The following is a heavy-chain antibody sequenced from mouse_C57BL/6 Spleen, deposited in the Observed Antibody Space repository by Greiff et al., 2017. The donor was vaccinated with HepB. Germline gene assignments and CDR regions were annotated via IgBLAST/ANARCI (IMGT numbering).Heavy chain of an antibody. CDR1: GYAFSSSW. V-gene: IGHV1-82*01. CDR3: ARGDWDGGYAMDY. Sequence: LVESGPELVKPGASVKISCKASGYAFSSSWMNWVKQRPGKGLEWIGRIYPGDGDTNYNGKFKGKATLTADKSSSTAYMQLSSLTSEDSAVYFCARGDWDGGYAMDYWGQGTSVTVSS. CDR2: IYPGDGDT. D-gene: IGHD4-1*01. J-gene: IGHJ4*01.